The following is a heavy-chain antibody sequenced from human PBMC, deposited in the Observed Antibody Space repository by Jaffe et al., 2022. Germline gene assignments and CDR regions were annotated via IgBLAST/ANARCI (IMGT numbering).Heavy chain of an antibody. V-gene: IGHV1-69*01. D-gene: IGHD1-1*01. CDR1: GGTFSSYA. J-gene: IGHJ6*03. CDR3: ARGATGTTSQRGPYYYYMDV. Sequence: QVQLVQSGAEVKKPGSSVKVSCKASGGTFSSYAISWVRQAPGQGLEWMGGIIPIFGTANYAQKFQGRVTITADESTSTAYMELSSLRSEDTAVYYCARGATGTTSQRGPYYYYMDVWGKGTTVTVSS. CDR2: IIPIFGTA.